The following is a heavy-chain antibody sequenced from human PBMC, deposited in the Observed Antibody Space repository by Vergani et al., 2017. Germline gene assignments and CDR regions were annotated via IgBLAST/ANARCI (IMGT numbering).Heavy chain of an antibody. CDR2: IYSTGRT. V-gene: IGHV4-31*03. J-gene: IGHJ3*02. D-gene: IGHD3-16*01. CDR3: ARDTFHVDSENYDDVFDS. CDR1: GDSISSGVYY. Sequence: QVQLQESGPGLVKPSQTLSLTCSVSGDSISSGVYYWNWIRQHPGKGLEWIGYIYSTGRTHHNPSLRRRINMSVDTSKNQFSLKLNSVTAADTAMYYCARDTFHVDSENYDDVFDSWGQGTMVIVSS.